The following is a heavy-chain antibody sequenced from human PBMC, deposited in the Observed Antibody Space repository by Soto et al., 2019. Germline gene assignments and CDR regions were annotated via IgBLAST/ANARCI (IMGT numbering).Heavy chain of an antibody. CDR2: INPSGGIT. CDR3: ARDHGVTTSGYSYWWFDP. D-gene: IGHD3-22*01. CDR1: GYTFTSHW. V-gene: IGHV1-46*04. J-gene: IGHJ5*02. Sequence: GASVKVSCKASGYTFTSHWIHWVRQAPGQGLQWMGVINPSGGITVYAQMLQGRVTMTRDTSTTTVYMELSSLRSEDTAVYYCARDHGVTTSGYSYWWFDPWGQGTLVTVSS.